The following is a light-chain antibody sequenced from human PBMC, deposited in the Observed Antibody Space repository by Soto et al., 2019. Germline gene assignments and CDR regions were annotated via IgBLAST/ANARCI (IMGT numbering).Light chain of an antibody. CDR1: QSISVW. CDR3: QQYNSYSPT. V-gene: IGKV1-5*03. CDR2: KAS. J-gene: IGKJ1*01. Sequence: DNEIPQCRSHRSGSVGDGAASTCLARQSISVWLAWYEQRAGKAPNLLIYKASRLESGVPSRFSGSGSETEFTLTISGLQPGDSATYYCQQYNSYSPTFGQGTKVDIK.